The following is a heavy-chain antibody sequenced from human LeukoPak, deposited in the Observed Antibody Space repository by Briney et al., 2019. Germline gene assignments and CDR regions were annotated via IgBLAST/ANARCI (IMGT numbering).Heavy chain of an antibody. Sequence: PGGSLRLSCAASGFTFDDYAMHWVRQAPGKGLEWVSGISWNSGSIGYAESVKGRFTISRDTAKNSLYLQMNSLRAEDTALYYCVKGYSYGMTYYFDYWGQGTLVTVSS. CDR1: GFTFDDYA. D-gene: IGHD5-18*01. CDR2: ISWNSGSI. CDR3: VKGYSYGMTYYFDY. V-gene: IGHV3-9*01. J-gene: IGHJ4*02.